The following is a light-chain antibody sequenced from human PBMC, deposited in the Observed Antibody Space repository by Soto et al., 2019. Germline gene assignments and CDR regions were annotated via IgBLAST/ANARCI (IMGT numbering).Light chain of an antibody. CDR1: QSIDNW. J-gene: IGKJ2*01. Sequence: GDRVTITCRASQSIDNWLAWYQQKPGKAPQLLIYDASRVKTGVPSRFTASGSGTEFTLTINTLQADDSATYFCQHYNGYPYTFGPGTKVDIK. V-gene: IGKV1-5*01. CDR2: DAS. CDR3: QHYNGYPYT.